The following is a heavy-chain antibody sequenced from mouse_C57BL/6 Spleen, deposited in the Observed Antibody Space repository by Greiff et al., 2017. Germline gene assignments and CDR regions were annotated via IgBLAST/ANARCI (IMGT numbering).Heavy chain of an antibody. V-gene: IGHV1-81*01. J-gene: IGHJ3*01. D-gene: IGHD2-4*01. Sequence: QVQLQQSGAELARPGASVKLSCKASGYTFTSYGISWVKQRTGQGLEWIGEIYPRSGNTYYNEKFKGKATLTEDKSSSTAYMELRSLASEDSAVYFCARHDYDDWFADWGQGTLVTVSA. CDR3: ARHDYDDWFAD. CDR1: GYTFTSYG. CDR2: IYPRSGNT.